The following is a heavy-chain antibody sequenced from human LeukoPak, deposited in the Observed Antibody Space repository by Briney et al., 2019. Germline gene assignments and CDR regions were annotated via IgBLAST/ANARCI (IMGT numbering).Heavy chain of an antibody. Sequence: ASVKVSCKASGYTFTSYGISWVRQAPGQGLEWMGWISAYNGNTNYAQKLQGRVTMTTDASTSTAYMELRSLRSDDTAVYYCARDGIHCSGGSCYSDGWFDPWGQGTLVTVSS. CDR2: ISAYNGNT. CDR1: GYTFTSYG. D-gene: IGHD2-15*01. V-gene: IGHV1-18*01. CDR3: ARDGIHCSGGSCYSDGWFDP. J-gene: IGHJ5*02.